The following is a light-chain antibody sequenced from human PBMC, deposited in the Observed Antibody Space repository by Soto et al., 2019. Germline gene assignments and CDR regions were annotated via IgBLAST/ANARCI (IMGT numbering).Light chain of an antibody. CDR2: DAS. CDR3: QQYNSYSGM. Sequence: IHMTHSPSSLSASVGYRVTITCLASQGIRNDLGWYQQKPGKAPKLLIFDASSLESGVPSRFSGNGSGTEFTLTISGLQPDDFASYYCQQYNSYSGMFGQGTKVDIK. J-gene: IGKJ1*01. CDR1: QGIRND. V-gene: IGKV1-17*01.